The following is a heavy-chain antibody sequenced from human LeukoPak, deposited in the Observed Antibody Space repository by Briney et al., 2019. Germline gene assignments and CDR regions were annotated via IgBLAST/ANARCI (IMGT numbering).Heavy chain of an antibody. J-gene: IGHJ5*02. CDR1: GGSISSGSYY. CDR3: ARDATPGENWFDP. V-gene: IGHV4-61*02. CDR2: IYTSGST. D-gene: IGHD3-10*01. Sequence: PSQTLSLTCTVSGGSISSGSYYWSWIRQPAGKGLEWIGRIYTSGSTNYNPSLKSRVTISVDTSKNQFSLKLSSVTAADTAVYYCARDATPGENWFDPWGQGTLVTVSS.